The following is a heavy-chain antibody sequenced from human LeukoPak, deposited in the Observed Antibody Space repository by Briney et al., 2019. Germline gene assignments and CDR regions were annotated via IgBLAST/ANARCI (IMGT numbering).Heavy chain of an antibody. CDR2: INPSGGST. CDR3: ARAPGPVGYCSSTSCGPGDY. CDR1: GYTFTSYY. Sequence: ASVTVSCKASGYTFTSYYMHWVRQAPGQGLEWMGIINPSGGSTSYAQKFQGRVTMTRDMSTSTVYMELSSLRSEDTAVYYCARAPGPVGYCSSTSCGPGDYWGQGTLVTVSS. D-gene: IGHD2-2*01. J-gene: IGHJ4*02. V-gene: IGHV1-46*01.